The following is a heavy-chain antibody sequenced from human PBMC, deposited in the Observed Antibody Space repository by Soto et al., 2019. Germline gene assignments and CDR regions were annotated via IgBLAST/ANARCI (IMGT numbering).Heavy chain of an antibody. V-gene: IGHV1-18*01. CDR2: ISAYNGNT. CDR1: GYTFTSYG. J-gene: IGHJ6*02. D-gene: IGHD6-6*01. Sequence: ASVKVSCKASGYTFTSYGISWVRQAPGQGLEWMGWISAYNGNTNYAQKLQGRVTMTTDTSTSTAYMELRSLRSDDTAVYYCARPKIRYSSSSGDYYGMDVWGQGTTVTVS. CDR3: ARPKIRYSSSSGDYYGMDV.